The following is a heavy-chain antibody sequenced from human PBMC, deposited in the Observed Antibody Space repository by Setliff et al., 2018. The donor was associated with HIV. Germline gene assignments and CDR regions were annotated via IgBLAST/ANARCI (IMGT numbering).Heavy chain of an antibody. CDR2: ISHGGRS. Sequence: SETLSLTCAVYNGSFSEYYWTWVRQSPGKELEWIGEISHGGRSTYNPSLKSRVAISVDTSKNQFSLKLNTVTAADTALYFCALLEVPLIEGISPALWGQGTLVTVSS. CDR1: NGSFSEYY. V-gene: IGHV4-34*01. J-gene: IGHJ4*02. CDR3: ALLEVPLIEGISPAL. D-gene: IGHD3-22*01.